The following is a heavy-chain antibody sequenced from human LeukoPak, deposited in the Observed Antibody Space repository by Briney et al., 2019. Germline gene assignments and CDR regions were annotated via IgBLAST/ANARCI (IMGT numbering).Heavy chain of an antibody. CDR2: VSESGEIT. CDR1: GIAFSTYA. Sequence: GGSLRLSCAASGIAFSTYAMSWVRQAPGKGLEWVSVVSESGEITHYADSVKGRFTISRDDSKNTVYLQMNSLRAEDTAVYYCAKDTAQGYTYGTIEQDYWGQGTRVTVSS. V-gene: IGHV3-23*01. D-gene: IGHD5-18*01. J-gene: IGHJ4*02. CDR3: AKDTAQGYTYGTIEQDY.